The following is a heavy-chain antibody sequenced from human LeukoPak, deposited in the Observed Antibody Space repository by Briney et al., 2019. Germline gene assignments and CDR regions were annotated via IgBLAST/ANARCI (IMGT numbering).Heavy chain of an antibody. V-gene: IGHV3-7*04. Sequence: GGSLRLSCAASGFAFSTYWMDWVRQAPGKGLEWVGNVKEDGSQKHYVDSVKGRFTISRDNAKNSLYLQMNSLRADDTSVYYWGRGAMRGGGYDYWGQGTLVTVSS. CDR1: GFAFSTYW. CDR3: GRGAMRGGGYDY. CDR2: VKEDGSQK. J-gene: IGHJ4*02. D-gene: IGHD3-16*01.